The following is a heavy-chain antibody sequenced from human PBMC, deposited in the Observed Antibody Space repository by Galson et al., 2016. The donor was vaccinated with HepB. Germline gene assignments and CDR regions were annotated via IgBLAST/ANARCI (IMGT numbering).Heavy chain of an antibody. D-gene: IGHD2-8*02. CDR3: ATCDRWSTAYCGAH. V-gene: IGHV1-18*01. J-gene: IGHJ4*02. Sequence: SVKVSCKASGYTSSSYGICWVRQAPGQGLEWMGWISVYNGRTAYAYKLVGRVTMTADTSTNTAYMELGSLASDDTAVYYCATCDRWSTAYCGAHWGQGTLVTVSS. CDR2: ISVYNGRT. CDR1: GYTSSSYG.